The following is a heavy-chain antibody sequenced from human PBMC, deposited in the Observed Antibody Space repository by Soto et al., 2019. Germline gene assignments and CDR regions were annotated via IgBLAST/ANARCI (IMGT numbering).Heavy chain of an antibody. V-gene: IGHV1-69*08. D-gene: IGHD2-2*01. J-gene: IGHJ5*02. CDR2: IIPILGIA. CDR1: GGTFSSYT. CDR3: ARDLLKCSSTSCLNWFDP. Sequence: QVQLVQSGAEVKKPGSSVKVSCKASGGTFSSYTISWVRQAPGQGLEWMGRIIPILGIANYAQKFQGRVTITADKSTSTAYMELSSLRSEDTAVYYCARDLLKCSSTSCLNWFDPWGQGTLVTVSS.